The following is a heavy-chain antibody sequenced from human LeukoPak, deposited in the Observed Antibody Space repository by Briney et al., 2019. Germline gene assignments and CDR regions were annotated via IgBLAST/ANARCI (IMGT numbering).Heavy chain of an antibody. CDR2: IYDSGNT. J-gene: IGHJ5*02. CDR1: GGSISSHY. D-gene: IGHD2-2*01. Sequence: SETLSLTCTVSGGSISSHYWSWVRQPPGQGLEWLAYIYDSGNTNYNPSLKSRLSISMDTSKNQFSLKLSSVTAADTAVYYCARDSPLSSTKDNWFDPWGQGTLVTVSS. V-gene: IGHV4-59*11. CDR3: ARDSPLSSTKDNWFDP.